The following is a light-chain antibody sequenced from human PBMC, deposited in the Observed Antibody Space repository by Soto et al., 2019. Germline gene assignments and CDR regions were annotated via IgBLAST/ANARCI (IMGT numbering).Light chain of an antibody. CDR3: CSNAGRSTHVV. CDR1: SSDVGSYNL. CDR2: EGS. J-gene: IGLJ2*01. V-gene: IGLV2-23*01. Sequence: QSVLTQPASVSGSPGQSITISCTGTSSDVGSYNLVSWYQQHPGKAPKLMTYEGSKRPSGVSNRFSGSKSGNTASLTISGLQAEDEADYYCCSNAGRSTHVVFGGGTKLTVL.